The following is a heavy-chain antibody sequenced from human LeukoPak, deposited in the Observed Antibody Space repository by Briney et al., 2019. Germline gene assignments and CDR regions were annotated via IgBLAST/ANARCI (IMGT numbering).Heavy chain of an antibody. CDR3: AREKRYSGYGNWFDP. J-gene: IGHJ5*02. CDR2: IYHSGST. CDR1: GYSISSGYY. V-gene: IGHV4-38-2*02. Sequence: SETLSLTCAVSGYSISSGYYWGWIRQPPGKGLEWIGSIYHSGSTYYNPSLKGRVTISVDTSKNQFSLKLSSVTAADTAVYYCAREKRYSGYGNWFDPWGQGTLVTVSS. D-gene: IGHD5-12*01.